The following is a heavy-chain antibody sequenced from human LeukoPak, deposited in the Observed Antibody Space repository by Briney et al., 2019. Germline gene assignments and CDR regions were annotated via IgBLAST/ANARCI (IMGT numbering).Heavy chain of an antibody. CDR2: MNPNSGNT. J-gene: IGHJ4*02. CDR1: GYTFISYD. Sequence: GASVTVSCKASGYTFISYDINWVQQATGQGLEWMGWMNPNSGNTGYAQKFQGRVTMTRNTSISTAYMELSSLRSEDTAVYYCARVWFGELYGYWGQGTLVTVSS. CDR3: ARVWFGELYGY. V-gene: IGHV1-8*01. D-gene: IGHD3-10*01.